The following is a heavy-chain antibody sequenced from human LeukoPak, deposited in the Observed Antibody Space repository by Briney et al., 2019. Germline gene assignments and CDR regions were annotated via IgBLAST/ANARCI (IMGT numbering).Heavy chain of an antibody. CDR2: INPKSGGT. D-gene: IGHD1-20*01. CDR1: GYTFTDYY. CDR3: ARGAHITSTAGGWFDP. V-gene: IGHV1-2*02. Sequence: GASVKVSCKASGYTFTDYYMHWVRQAPGQGLEWMGWINPKSGGTIYAQKFQGRVTVTRDTSINTAYMEFRSLRSDDTAVYYCARGAHITSTAGGWFDPWGQGTLVTISS. J-gene: IGHJ5*02.